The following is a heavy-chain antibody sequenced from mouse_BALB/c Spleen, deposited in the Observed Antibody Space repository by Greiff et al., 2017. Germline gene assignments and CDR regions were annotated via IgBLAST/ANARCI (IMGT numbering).Heavy chain of an antibody. V-gene: IGHV5-17*02. J-gene: IGHJ4*01. Sequence: EVKVVESGGGLVQPGGSRKLSCAASGFTFSSFGMHWVRQAPDKGLEWVAYISSGSSTIYYADTVKGRFTISRDNPKNTLFLQMTSLRSEDTAMYYCARDYGIYYYAMDYWGQGTSVTVAS. D-gene: IGHD1-2*01. CDR3: ARDYGIYYYAMDY. CDR2: ISSGSSTI. CDR1: GFTFSSFG.